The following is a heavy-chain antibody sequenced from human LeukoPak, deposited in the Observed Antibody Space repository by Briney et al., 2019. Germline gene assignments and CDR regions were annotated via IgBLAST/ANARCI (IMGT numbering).Heavy chain of an antibody. CDR3: ARDLESRYYDSSGYRSSYYYMDV. J-gene: IGHJ6*03. Sequence: GGSLRLSCAASGFTFSSYSMNWVRQAPGKGLEWVSSISSSSSYIYYADSVKGQFTISRDNAKNSLYLQMNSLRAEDTAVYYCARDLESRYYDSSGYRSSYYYMDVWGKGTTVTVSS. CDR1: GFTFSSYS. CDR2: ISSSSSYI. D-gene: IGHD3-22*01. V-gene: IGHV3-21*01.